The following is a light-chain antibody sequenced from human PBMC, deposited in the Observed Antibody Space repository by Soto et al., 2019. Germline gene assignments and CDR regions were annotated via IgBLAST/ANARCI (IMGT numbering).Light chain of an antibody. J-gene: IGLJ2*01. CDR1: SSDVGGYNY. CDR3: SSFASNRDVV. CDR2: EVS. V-gene: IGLV2-14*01. Sequence: QSALTQPASVSGSPGQSITISCTGTSSDVGGYNYVSWYQQHPGKAPILMIYEVSNRPSGVSNRFSGSKSGNTASLTISGLQADDEAVYFCSSFASNRDVVFGGGTKVTVL.